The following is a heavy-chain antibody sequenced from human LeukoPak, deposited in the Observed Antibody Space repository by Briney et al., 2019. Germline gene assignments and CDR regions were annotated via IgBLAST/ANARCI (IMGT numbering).Heavy chain of an antibody. CDR3: ARSFTGYSSGWRFDY. J-gene: IGHJ4*02. CDR1: GGTSSSYA. V-gene: IGHV1-69*05. Sequence: SVKVSCKASGGTSSSYAISWVRHAPGQGREWMGGIIPIFGTANYAQKFQDRVTITTDESTSTAYMELSSLRSEDAAVYYCARSFTGYSSGWRFDYWGQGTLVTVSS. CDR2: IIPIFGTA. D-gene: IGHD6-19*01.